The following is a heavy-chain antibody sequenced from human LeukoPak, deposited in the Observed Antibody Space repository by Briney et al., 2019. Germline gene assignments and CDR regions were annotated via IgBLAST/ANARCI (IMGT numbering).Heavy chain of an antibody. CDR1: GYSFTSYW. Sequence: GESLKISCKGSGYSFTSYWIGWVRQMPGKGLEWMGIIYPGDSDTRYSPSFQGQVTISADKSISTAYLQWSSLKASDTAMYYCARSPIAAADRYYYYYMDVWGKGTTVTISS. CDR3: ARSPIAAADRYYYYYMDV. J-gene: IGHJ6*03. D-gene: IGHD6-13*01. V-gene: IGHV5-51*01. CDR2: IYPGDSDT.